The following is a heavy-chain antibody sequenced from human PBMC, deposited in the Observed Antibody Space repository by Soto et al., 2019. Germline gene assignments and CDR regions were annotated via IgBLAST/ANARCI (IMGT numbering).Heavy chain of an antibody. CDR3: VQAEDGIRDVRSVSAFLLNRSSDL. Sequence: PGKCLEWIGYIYYSGSTYYNPSLKSRVTISVDTCKNQFSLKLTSVTAADTAVYFFVQAEDGIRDVRSVSAFLLNRSSDL. D-gene: IGHD3-10*02. CDR2: IYYSGST. J-gene: IGHJ2*01. V-gene: IGHV4-30-4*05.